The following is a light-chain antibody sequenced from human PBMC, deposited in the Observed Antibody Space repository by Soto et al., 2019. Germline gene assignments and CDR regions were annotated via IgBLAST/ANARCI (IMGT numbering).Light chain of an antibody. Sequence: EIVVTQSRATLSGSRWERATLSCRASQSFGSNLAWYQQKPGQAPRLLLYGTSTRATGIPDRFTGSGSGTDFTLTISRLEPEDFAVYYCQQYGSSPWTFGQGTKVDIK. CDR1: QSFGSN. CDR3: QQYGSSPWT. V-gene: IGKV3-20*01. CDR2: GTS. J-gene: IGKJ1*01.